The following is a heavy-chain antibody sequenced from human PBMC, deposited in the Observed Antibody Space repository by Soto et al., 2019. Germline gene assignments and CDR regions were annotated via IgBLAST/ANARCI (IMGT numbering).Heavy chain of an antibody. CDR2: LVVGTGNT. CDR3: ATGAYCSGGSCSDYYYYYYGMDL. J-gene: IGHJ6*02. Sequence: GASVKVSCKTSGFTFRSSAVQWVRQARGQRLEWIGWLVVGTGNTNYAQKFQQRVTISSDRSTNTVSMELSSQTSEDTAVYYCATGAYCSGGSCSDYYYYYYGMDLWGQGTTVTVSS. CDR1: GFTFRSSA. V-gene: IGHV1-58*01. D-gene: IGHD2-15*01.